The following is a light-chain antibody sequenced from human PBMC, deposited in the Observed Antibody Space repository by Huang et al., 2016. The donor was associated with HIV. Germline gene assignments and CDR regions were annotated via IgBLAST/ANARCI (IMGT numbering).Light chain of an antibody. V-gene: IGKV3-15*01. Sequence: EIVMTKSPATLSESPGQRVTFSCRANRSGSNKLAWYQQRHGQAPRLLIYGSSTRAPGIPARFSGSGSGTDFSLTISSLQSEDFALYYCHQYNNWLLSFGGGTRV. J-gene: IGKJ4*01. CDR3: HQYNNWLLS. CDR1: RSGSNK. CDR2: GSS.